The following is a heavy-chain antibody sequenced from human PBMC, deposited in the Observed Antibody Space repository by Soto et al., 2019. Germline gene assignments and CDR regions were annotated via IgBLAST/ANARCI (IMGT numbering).Heavy chain of an antibody. CDR2: IKQDGSEK. D-gene: IGHD3-22*01. Sequence: EVQLVESGGGLVQPGGSLRLSCAASGFTFSSYWMSWVRQAPGKGLEWVANIKQDGSEKYYVDSVKGRFTISRDNAKNSLYLQMNSLRAEDTAVYYCARLAGYYDSSGYYFYWYFDLWGRGTLVTVSS. CDR1: GFTFSSYW. CDR3: ARLAGYYDSSGYYFYWYFDL. J-gene: IGHJ2*01. V-gene: IGHV3-7*03.